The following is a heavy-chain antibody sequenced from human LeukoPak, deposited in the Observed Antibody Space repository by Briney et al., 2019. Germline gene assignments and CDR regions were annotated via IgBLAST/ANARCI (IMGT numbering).Heavy chain of an antibody. CDR3: VSGRGFLLDY. V-gene: IGHV3-7*01. Sequence: GGSMRLSCAASGFTFSDYWMNWVRQAPGKGLEWVANIKQDGSEKYYVDSVKGRFTISRDNTKNSLYLQMNDLRAEDTAMYYCVSGRGFLLDYWGQGNFVTVSS. D-gene: IGHD1-26*01. J-gene: IGHJ4*02. CDR2: IKQDGSEK. CDR1: GFTFSDYW.